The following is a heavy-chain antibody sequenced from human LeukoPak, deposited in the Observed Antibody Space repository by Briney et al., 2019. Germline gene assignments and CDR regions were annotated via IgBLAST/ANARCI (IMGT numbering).Heavy chain of an antibody. D-gene: IGHD3-10*01. CDR1: GYTFTGYY. V-gene: IGHV1-2*02. Sequence: ASVKVSCKASGYTFTGYYMHWVRQAPGQGLEWMGWINPNSGGTNYAQKFQGRVTMTRDTSISTAYMELSRLRSDDTAVYYCARVYYYGSGSGMDCYYYGMDVWGQGTTVTVSS. CDR2: INPNSGGT. J-gene: IGHJ6*02. CDR3: ARVYYYGSGSGMDCYYYGMDV.